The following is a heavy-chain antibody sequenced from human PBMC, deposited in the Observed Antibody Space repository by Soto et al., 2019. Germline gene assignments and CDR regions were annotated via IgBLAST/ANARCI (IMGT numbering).Heavy chain of an antibody. CDR1: GYSFTSYW. V-gene: IGHV5-10-1*01. CDR3: ARLYYYDSSGYYPYGMDV. J-gene: IGHJ6*02. Sequence: PGESLKISCKGSGYSFTSYWISWVRQMPGEGLEWMGRIDPSDSYTNYSPSFQGHVTISADKSISTAYLQWSSLKASDTAMYYCARLYYYDSSGYYPYGMDVWGQGTTVTVSS. CDR2: IDPSDSYT. D-gene: IGHD3-22*01.